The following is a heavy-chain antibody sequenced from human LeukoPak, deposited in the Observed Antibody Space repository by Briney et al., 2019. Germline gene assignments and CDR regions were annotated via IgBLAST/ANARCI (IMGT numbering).Heavy chain of an antibody. CDR2: NNTNTGNP. CDR3: ASDPYYYDSPFFPH. V-gene: IGHV7-4-1*02. CDR1: GYTFTSYA. Sequence: ASVKVSCKASGYTFTSYAMNWVRQAPGQGLEWMGWNNTNTGNPTYAQGFTGRFVFSLDTSVSTAYLQISSLKAEDTAVYYCASDPYYYDSPFFPHWGQGTLVIVSS. J-gene: IGHJ1*01. D-gene: IGHD3-22*01.